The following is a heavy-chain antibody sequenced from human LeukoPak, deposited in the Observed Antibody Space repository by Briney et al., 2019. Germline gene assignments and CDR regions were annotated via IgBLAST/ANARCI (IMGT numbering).Heavy chain of an antibody. CDR1: GGSISSSSYY. CDR3: ARSGTYDYSSTHDY. V-gene: IGHV4-39*07. J-gene: IGHJ4*02. D-gene: IGHD6-19*01. CDR2: IYYSGST. Sequence: PSETLSLTCTVSGGSISSSSYYWGWIRQPPGKGLEWIGSIYYSGSTYYNPSLKSRVTISVDTSKNQFSLTLSSVTAADTAVYYCARSGTYDYSSTHDYWGQGTLITVSS.